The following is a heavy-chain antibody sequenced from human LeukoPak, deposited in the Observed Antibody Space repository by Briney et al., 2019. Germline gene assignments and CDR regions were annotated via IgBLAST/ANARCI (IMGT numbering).Heavy chain of an antibody. D-gene: IGHD2-21*02. V-gene: IGHV1-46*01. CDR3: ASEVTAYAFDI. CDR2: INPSGGST. J-gene: IGHJ3*02. Sequence: ASVKVSCKASGYTFTSYYMHWVRQAPGQGLEWMGIINPSGGSTSYAQKFQGRVTMTRDTSTSTVYMELSSLRSEDTAMYYCASEVTAYAFDIWGQGTMVTVSS. CDR1: GYTFTSYY.